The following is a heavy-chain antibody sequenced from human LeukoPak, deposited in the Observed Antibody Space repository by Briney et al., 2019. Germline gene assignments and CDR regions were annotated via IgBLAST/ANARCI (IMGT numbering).Heavy chain of an antibody. J-gene: IGHJ4*02. CDR2: IYSGGST. CDR1: GFTVSSNY. CDR3: ATTVTTWGVFDY. D-gene: IGHD4-17*01. V-gene: IGHV3-53*01. Sequence: GGSLRLSCAASGFTVSSNYMSWVRQAPGKGLEWVSVIYSGGSTYYADSVKSRFTISRDNSKNTLYLQMNSLRAEDTAVYYCATTVTTWGVFDYWGQGTLVTVSS.